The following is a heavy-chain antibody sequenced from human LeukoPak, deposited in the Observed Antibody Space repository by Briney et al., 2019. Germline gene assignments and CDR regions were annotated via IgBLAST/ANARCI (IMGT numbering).Heavy chain of an antibody. J-gene: IGHJ6*03. CDR2: ISGSAGST. CDR3: AKDPVRYYHYMDV. CDR1: GFSLSSYA. Sequence: GGSLSLSCAPSGFSLSSYAMSWVRQAPGKGLEWVSSISGSAGSTYYALCVKGRFTFYRDTSKNTLYLQENTPRRGHASVFLCAKDPVRYYHYMDVWGKGTTVTV. V-gene: IGHV3-23*01.